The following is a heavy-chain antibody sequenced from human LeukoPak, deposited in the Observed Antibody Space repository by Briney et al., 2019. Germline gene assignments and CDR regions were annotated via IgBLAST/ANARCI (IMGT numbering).Heavy chain of an antibody. D-gene: IGHD4-23*01. CDR1: GGTFSNCA. CDR2: IIPIFGTA. V-gene: IGHV1-69*13. CDR3: ARGWLAETTVVTPYNY. J-gene: IGHJ4*02. Sequence: SVKVSCKTSGGTFSNCAISWVRQAPGQGLEWMGGIIPIFGTAHYAQKFQGRVTITADESTSTAYMELSSLRSEDTAVYYCARGWLAETTVVTPYNYWGQRTVVTVSS.